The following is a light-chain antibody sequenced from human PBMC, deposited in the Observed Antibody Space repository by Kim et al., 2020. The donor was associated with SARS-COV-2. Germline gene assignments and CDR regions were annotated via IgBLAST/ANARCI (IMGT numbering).Light chain of an antibody. V-gene: IGKV3-20*01. J-gene: IGKJ2*01. CDR2: SVS. CDR1: QSVCSQC. Sequence: EIVLTQSPGTLSLSPGERATLSCRTSQSVCSQCLAWYQQKPGQAPRLLIYSVSNRATGITDRFSGSGSGTDFTLTISRLEPEDFAVYYCQQYGIAPPYTFGQGTKLEI. CDR3: QQYGIAPPYT.